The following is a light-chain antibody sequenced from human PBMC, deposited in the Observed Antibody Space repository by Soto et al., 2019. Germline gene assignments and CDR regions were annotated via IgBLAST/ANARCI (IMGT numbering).Light chain of an antibody. Sequence: QSALTQPASVSGSPGQSITISRTGTSSDVGGYNYVSWYQQHPGKAPKLMIYDVSNRPSGVSNRFSGSKSGNTASLTISGLQAEDEADYYCSSYTSSSHVVFGGGTQLTVL. CDR3: SSYTSSSHVV. J-gene: IGLJ2*01. V-gene: IGLV2-14*01. CDR2: DVS. CDR1: SSDVGGYNY.